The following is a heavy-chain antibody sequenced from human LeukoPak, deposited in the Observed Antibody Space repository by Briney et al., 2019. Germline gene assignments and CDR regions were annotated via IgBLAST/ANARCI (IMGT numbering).Heavy chain of an antibody. Sequence: SVKVSRKPSGGTLSSYAISWVRQAPGQGLEGMGGIIPIFGTATYVQKFQGRVTITTDESTSTAYIELSSLRSEDTAVYYCAGAIFGVVTSYYYSYYCRDGWGEATTVTVSS. CDR1: GGTLSSYA. CDR2: IIPIFGTA. J-gene: IGHJ6*03. V-gene: IGHV1-69*05. CDR3: AGAIFGVVTSYYYSYYCRDG. D-gene: IGHD3-3*01.